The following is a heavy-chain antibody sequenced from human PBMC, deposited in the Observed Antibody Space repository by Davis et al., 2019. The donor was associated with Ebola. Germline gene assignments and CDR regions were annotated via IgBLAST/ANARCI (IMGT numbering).Heavy chain of an antibody. V-gene: IGHV3-9*01. CDR2: ISWNSGSI. CDR3: AKDGPGYSYGYDYYYGMDV. J-gene: IGHJ6*02. CDR1: GFPFDDYA. D-gene: IGHD5-18*01. Sequence: PGGSLRLSCAASGFPFDDYAMHWARQAPGKGLEWVSGISWNSGSIGYADSVKGRFTISRDNAKTSLYLQMNSLRAEDTALYYCAKDGPGYSYGYDYYYGMDVWGQGTTVTVSS.